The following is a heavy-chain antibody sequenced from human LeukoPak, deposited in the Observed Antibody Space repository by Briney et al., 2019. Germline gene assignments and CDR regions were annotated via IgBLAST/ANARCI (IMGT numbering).Heavy chain of an antibody. D-gene: IGHD6-6*01. V-gene: IGHV3-7*03. J-gene: IGHJ4*02. CDR3: AKDISSSSGYYFDY. CDR1: GFTFSSNW. Sequence: PGGSLRLSCATSGFTFSSNWMSWVRHVPGRGLDWVANIKPDGSAGYYAASVKGRFTVSRDNAKNSLYLQMNSLRAEDTALYYCAKDISSSSGYYFDYWGQGTLVTVSS. CDR2: IKPDGSAG.